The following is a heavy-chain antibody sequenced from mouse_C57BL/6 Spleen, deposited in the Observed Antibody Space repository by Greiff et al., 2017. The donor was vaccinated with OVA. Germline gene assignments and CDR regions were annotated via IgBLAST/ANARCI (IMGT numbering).Heavy chain of an antibody. J-gene: IGHJ3*01. CDR3: ARGGDDYDTFAY. CDR1: GYAFSSYW. D-gene: IGHD2-4*01. V-gene: IGHV1-80*01. Sequence: VQRVESGAELVKPGASVKISCKASGYAFSSYWMNWVKQRPGKGLEWIGQIYPGDGDTNYNGKFKGKATLTADKSSSTAYMQLSSLTSEDSAVYFCARGGDDYDTFAYWGQGTLVTVSA. CDR2: IYPGDGDT.